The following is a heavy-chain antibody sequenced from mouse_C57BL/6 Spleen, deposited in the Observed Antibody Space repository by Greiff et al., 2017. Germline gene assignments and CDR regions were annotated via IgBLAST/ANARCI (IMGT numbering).Heavy chain of an antibody. J-gene: IGHJ3*01. V-gene: IGHV10-1*01. CDR3: VGYDYGFAY. Sequence: DVKLVESGGGLVQPKGSLKLSCAASGFSFNTYAMNWVRQAPGKGLEWVARIRSKSNNYATYYADSVKDRFTISRDDSESMLYLQMNNLKTEDTAMYYCVGYDYGFAYWGQGTLVTVSA. CDR1: GFSFNTYA. CDR2: IRSKSNNYAT. D-gene: IGHD2-4*01.